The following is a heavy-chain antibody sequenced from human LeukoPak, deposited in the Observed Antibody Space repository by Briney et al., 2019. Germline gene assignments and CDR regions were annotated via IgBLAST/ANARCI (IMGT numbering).Heavy chain of an antibody. D-gene: IGHD4-23*01. J-gene: IGHJ3*02. CDR1: GFTFDSCV. CDR3: AKRFSGNSNAFDM. V-gene: IGHV3-23*01. CDR2: ITGSGGRT. Sequence: GGSLRLSCAASGFTFDSCVMSWVRQAPGKGLEWVSAITGSGGRTYYTDSVKGRFTISRDNSKNTLYLQMNSLRAEDTAVYYCAKRFSGNSNAFDMWGQGTMVAVSS.